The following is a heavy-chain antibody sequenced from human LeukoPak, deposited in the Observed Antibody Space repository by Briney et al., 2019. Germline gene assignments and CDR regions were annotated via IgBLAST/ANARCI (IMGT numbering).Heavy chain of an antibody. J-gene: IGHJ5*02. CDR1: GGSISSSSYY. CDR2: IYYSGST. CDR3: AREGYGDYWFDP. V-gene: IGHV4-39*01. Sequence: SETLSLTCTVSGGSISSSSYYWGWIRQPPGKGLEWIGSIYYSGSTYYNPSLKSRVTISVDTSKNQFSLKLSSVTAADTAVYYRAREGYGDYWFDPWGQGTLVTVSS. D-gene: IGHD4-17*01.